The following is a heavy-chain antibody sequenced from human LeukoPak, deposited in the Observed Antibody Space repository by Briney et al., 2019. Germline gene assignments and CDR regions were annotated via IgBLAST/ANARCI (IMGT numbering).Heavy chain of an antibody. CDR1: GFTFSNYA. CDR3: ARTMRPILTGYYSLDY. CDR2: ISANGGST. Sequence: GGSLRLSCAASGFTFSNYAMTWVRQAPGKGLEWVSAISANGGSTYYADSVKGRFTISRDNSKNTLYLQMNSLRAEDTAVYYCARTMRPILTGYYSLDYWGQGTLVTVSS. V-gene: IGHV3-23*01. J-gene: IGHJ4*02. D-gene: IGHD3-9*01.